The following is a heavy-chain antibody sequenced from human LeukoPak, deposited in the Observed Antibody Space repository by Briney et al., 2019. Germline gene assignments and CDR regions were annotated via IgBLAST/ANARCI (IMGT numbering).Heavy chain of an antibody. D-gene: IGHD3-22*01. CDR2: ISSSSSTI. Sequence: PGGSLRLSCAASGFTFSSYSMNWVRQAPGKGLEWVSYISSSSSTIYYADSVKGRFTISRDNAKNSLYLQMNSLRAEDTAVYYCAREKYYYDSSGYYQRAAFDYWGQGTLVTVSS. CDR3: AREKYYYDSSGYYQRAAFDY. J-gene: IGHJ4*02. CDR1: GFTFSSYS. V-gene: IGHV3-48*04.